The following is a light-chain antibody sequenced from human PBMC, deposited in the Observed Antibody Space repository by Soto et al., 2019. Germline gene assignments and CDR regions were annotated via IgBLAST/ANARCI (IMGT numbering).Light chain of an antibody. V-gene: IGKV3-15*01. J-gene: IGKJ4*01. CDR3: QQRCDWPLT. Sequence: EILMTQSPATLSVSPGETATLSCRASQSVSTKLAWYQQKPGQAPRLLINDASTRATGIPARFSGIGSGTEFTLIISSLQSEDFAVYYCQQRCDWPLTFGGGTKVDIK. CDR2: DAS. CDR1: QSVSTK.